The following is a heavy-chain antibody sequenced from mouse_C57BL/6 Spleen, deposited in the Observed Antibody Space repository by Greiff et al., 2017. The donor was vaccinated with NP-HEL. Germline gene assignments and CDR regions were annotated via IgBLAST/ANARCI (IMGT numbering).Heavy chain of an antibody. Sequence: VQLQQSGPVLVKPGASVKMSCKASGYTFTDYYMNWVKQSHGKSLEWIGIINPYNGGTIYNQKFKGKATLTVDKSSSTTYMELNSLTSEDSAVYYCARGGDYWGQGTSVTVSS. V-gene: IGHV1-19*01. CDR1: GYTFTDYY. CDR2: INPYNGGT. J-gene: IGHJ4*01. CDR3: ARGGDY.